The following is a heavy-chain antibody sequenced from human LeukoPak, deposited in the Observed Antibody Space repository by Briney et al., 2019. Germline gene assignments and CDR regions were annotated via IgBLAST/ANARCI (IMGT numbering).Heavy chain of an antibody. J-gene: IGHJ4*02. D-gene: IGHD4-11*01. CDR3: AKEPTGYFDY. CDR1: GFPLSSYA. Sequence: GSLRLSFAASGFPLSSYAMSGVRQAPGKGLEWVSAIGIGGTTYYADSVKGRLTISRDNSKNTLYLQMNSLRAEDTAVYYCAKEPTGYFDYWGQGTLVTVSS. V-gene: IGHV3-23*01. CDR2: IGIGGTT.